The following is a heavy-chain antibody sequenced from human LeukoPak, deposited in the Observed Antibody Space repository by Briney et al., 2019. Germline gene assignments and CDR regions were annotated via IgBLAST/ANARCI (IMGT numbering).Heavy chain of an antibody. J-gene: IGHJ6*02. V-gene: IGHV4-39*07. Sequence: PSETLSLTCTVSGGSISSSSYYWGWIRQPPGKGLEWIGSIYYSGSTFYNPSLKSRVTISVDTSKNQFSLKLSSVTAADTAVYYCARDQYYGSGRWTWVYGMDVWGQGTTVTVSS. CDR2: IYYSGST. CDR1: GGSISSSSYY. D-gene: IGHD3-10*01. CDR3: ARDQYYGSGRWTWVYGMDV.